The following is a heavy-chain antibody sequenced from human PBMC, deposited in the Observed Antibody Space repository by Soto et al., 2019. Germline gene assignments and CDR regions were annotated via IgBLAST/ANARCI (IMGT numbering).Heavy chain of an antibody. V-gene: IGHV3-30-3*01. CDR2: ISYDGSNK. CDR1: GFTFSSYA. J-gene: IGHJ4*02. Sequence: QVQLGESGGGVVQPGRSLRLSCAASGFTFSSYAMHWVRQAPGKGLEWVAVISYDGSNKYYADSVKGGFTISRDNSKNTLYLQMNSLRAEDTAVYYCASGYCSGGSCYSPAMSPDYWGQGTLVTVSS. CDR3: ASGYCSGGSCYSPAMSPDY. D-gene: IGHD2-15*01.